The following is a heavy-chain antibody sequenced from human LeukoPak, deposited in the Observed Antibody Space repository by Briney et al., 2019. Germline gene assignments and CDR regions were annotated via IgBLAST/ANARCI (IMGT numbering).Heavy chain of an antibody. CDR3: ARGPRIQRHNGYFDY. CDR2: IIPIFGTA. D-gene: IGHD2-21*01. CDR1: GYTFTSYY. V-gene: IGHV1-69*13. J-gene: IGHJ4*02. Sequence: HWASVKVSCKASGYTFTSYYMHWVRQAPGQGLEWMGGIIPIFGTANYAQKFQGRVTITADESTSTAYMELSSLRSEDTAVYYCARGPRIQRHNGYFDYWGQGTLVTVSS.